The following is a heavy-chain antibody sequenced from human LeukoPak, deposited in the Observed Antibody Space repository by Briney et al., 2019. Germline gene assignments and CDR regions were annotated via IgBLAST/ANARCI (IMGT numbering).Heavy chain of an antibody. V-gene: IGHV3-7*01. CDR1: GFTFSSYW. Sequence: PGGSLRLSCAASGFTFSSYWMSWVRQAPGKGLEWVANIKQDGSEKYYVDSVKGRFTISRDNAKNSLYLQMNSLRAEDTAVYYYARVGKYCSSTSCYPLNWGQGTLVTVSS. CDR2: IKQDGSEK. CDR3: ARVGKYCSSTSCYPLN. D-gene: IGHD2-2*01. J-gene: IGHJ4*02.